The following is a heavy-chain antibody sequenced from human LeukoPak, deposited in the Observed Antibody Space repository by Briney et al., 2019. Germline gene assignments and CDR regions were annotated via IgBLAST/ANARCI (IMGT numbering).Heavy chain of an antibody. CDR2: ISWNSGSI. Sequence: GRSLRLSCAASGFTFDDYAMHWVRQAPGKGLEWVSGISWNSGSIGYADSVKGRFTISRDNAKNSLYLQMNSLRAEDTALYHCAKDRGSDLGPLTRWGQGTLVTVSS. CDR1: GFTFDDYA. V-gene: IGHV3-9*01. CDR3: AKDRGSDLGPLTR. J-gene: IGHJ4*02. D-gene: IGHD4-11*01.